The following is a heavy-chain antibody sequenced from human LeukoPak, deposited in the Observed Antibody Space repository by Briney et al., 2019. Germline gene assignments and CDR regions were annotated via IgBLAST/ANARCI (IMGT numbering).Heavy chain of an antibody. CDR3: ARLTVGVNDY. CDR1: GGSISSSSYY. V-gene: IGHV4-39*01. Sequence: PSETLSLTCTVSGGSISSSSYYWGWIRQPPGKGLEWIGSIYYSGSTYYNPSLKSPVTISVDTSKNQFSLKLSSVTAADTAVYYCARLTVGVNDYWGQGTLVTVSS. CDR2: IYYSGST. J-gene: IGHJ4*02. D-gene: IGHD3-16*01.